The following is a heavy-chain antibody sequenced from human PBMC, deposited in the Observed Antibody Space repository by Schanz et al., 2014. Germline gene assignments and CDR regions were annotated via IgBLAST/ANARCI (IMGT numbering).Heavy chain of an antibody. CDR2: IKHDGSEK. CDR1: RLTFANED. J-gene: IGHJ6*02. Sequence: EEQMVESGGGLVKPGGSLILSCAASRLTFANEDIHWVRQAPGKGLEWVAYIKHDGSEKYHVDSVKGRFTISRDNAKGSVYLQMNSLRAEDTAVYYCARGHYGLDVWGPGTSVTVSS. D-gene: IGHD3-10*01. CDR3: ARGHYGLDV. V-gene: IGHV3-7*01.